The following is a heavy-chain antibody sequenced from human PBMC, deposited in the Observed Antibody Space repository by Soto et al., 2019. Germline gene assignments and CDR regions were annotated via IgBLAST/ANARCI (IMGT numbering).Heavy chain of an antibody. D-gene: IGHD2-2*01. J-gene: IGHJ6*03. V-gene: IGHV3-23*01. Sequence: EVQLLESGGGLVEPGGSLRLSCAASGFTFSSYAMSWVRQATGKGLGWVSAISGSGGSTYYADSVKGRFTISRDNSKNTLYLQMNSLRAEDTAVYYCAKAAGDILVVPAAMDVWGKGTTVTVSS. CDR2: ISGSGGST. CDR3: AKAAGDILVVPAAMDV. CDR1: GFTFSSYA.